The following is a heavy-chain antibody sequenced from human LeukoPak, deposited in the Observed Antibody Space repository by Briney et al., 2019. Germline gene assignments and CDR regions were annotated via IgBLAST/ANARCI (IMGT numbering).Heavy chain of an antibody. CDR2: IGPAGDT. CDR1: GFTFSSYD. J-gene: IGHJ6*02. CDR3: ARSMGISSSSRYYYYYGMDV. V-gene: IGHV3-13*01. D-gene: IGHD6-13*01. Sequence: GGSLRLSCAASGFTFSSYDMHWVRQATGKGLEWVSPIGPAGDTSYHASVKGRFTISRENAKSSLYLQMNSLRAGDTAVYYCARSMGISSSSRYYYYYGMDVWGQGTTVTVSS.